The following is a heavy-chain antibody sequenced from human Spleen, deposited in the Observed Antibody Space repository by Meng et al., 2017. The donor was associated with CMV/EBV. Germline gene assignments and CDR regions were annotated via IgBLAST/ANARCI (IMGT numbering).Heavy chain of an antibody. CDR1: GFTFSNYW. CDR3: TRDRAVDTWNGALRVDH. CDR2: INSEASST. Sequence: GESLKISCAASGFTFSNYWMHWVRQAPGKGLVWVSRINSEASSTTYADSVKGRFTISRDDSESIAYLRMNSLRTEDTAMYYCTRDRAVDTWNGALRVDHWGQGTLVTVSS. D-gene: IGHD1-1*01. J-gene: IGHJ4*02. V-gene: IGHV3-74*01.